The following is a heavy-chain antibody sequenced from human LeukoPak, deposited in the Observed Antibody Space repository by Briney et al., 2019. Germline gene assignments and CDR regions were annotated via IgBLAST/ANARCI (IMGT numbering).Heavy chain of an antibody. Sequence: SETLSLTCAVSGGSISSGGYSWSWIRQPPGKGLEWIGYIYHSGSTYYNPSLKSRVTISVDGSKNQFSLKLSSVTAADTAVYYCARAYGYNYYFDYWGQGTLVTVSS. CDR2: IYHSGST. V-gene: IGHV4-30-2*01. CDR3: ARAYGYNYYFDY. D-gene: IGHD5-24*01. J-gene: IGHJ4*02. CDR1: GGSISSGGYS.